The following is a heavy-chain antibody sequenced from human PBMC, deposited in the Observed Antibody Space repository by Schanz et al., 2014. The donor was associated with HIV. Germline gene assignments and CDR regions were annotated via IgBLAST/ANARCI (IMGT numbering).Heavy chain of an antibody. V-gene: IGHV3-33*06. CDR2: IWYDGSNK. Sequence: QVQLVESGGGVVQPGRSLRLSCAASGFTFSSYGMHWVRQAPGKGLEWVAVIWYDGSNKYYADSVKGRFTISRDNYRNTLDLQMNSLRAEDTAIYYCAKNGITDYFDYWGQGSLVTVSS. CDR3: AKNGITDYFDY. D-gene: IGHD1-26*01. J-gene: IGHJ4*02. CDR1: GFTFSSYG.